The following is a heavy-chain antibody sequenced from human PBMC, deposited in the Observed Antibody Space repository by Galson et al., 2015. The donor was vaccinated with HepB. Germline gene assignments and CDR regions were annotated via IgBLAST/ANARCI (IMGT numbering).Heavy chain of an antibody. D-gene: IGHD3-10*01. Sequence: SLRLSCAASEFTFSSYWMNWVRQAPGKGLEWVANINPDGSEKHYVASLKGRFTISRDNAKNSLYLQMDSLRAEDTAVYYCARRISLVRGIITKPDYYYGMDVWGQGTTVTVAS. V-gene: IGHV3-7*03. CDR2: INPDGSEK. CDR3: ARRISLVRGIITKPDYYYGMDV. CDR1: EFTFSSYW. J-gene: IGHJ6*02.